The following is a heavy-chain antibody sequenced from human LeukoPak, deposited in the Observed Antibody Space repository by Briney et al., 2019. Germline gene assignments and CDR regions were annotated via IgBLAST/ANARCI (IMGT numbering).Heavy chain of an antibody. D-gene: IGHD6-19*01. V-gene: IGHV4-39*01. Sequence: SETLSLTCTVSGGSISSSSYYWGWIRQPPGKGLEWIGSIYYSGSTYYNPSPKSRATISVDTSKNQFSPKLSSVTAADTAVYYCARASGSGGTRTFDYWGQGTLVTVSS. CDR1: GGSISSSSYY. J-gene: IGHJ4*02. CDR2: IYYSGST. CDR3: ARASGSGGTRTFDY.